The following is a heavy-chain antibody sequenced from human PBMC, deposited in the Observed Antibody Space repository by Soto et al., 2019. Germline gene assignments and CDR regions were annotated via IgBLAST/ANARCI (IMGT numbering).Heavy chain of an antibody. J-gene: IGHJ5*02. Sequence: ASVKVSCKASGYTFTSYGIHWVRQAPGQRLEWMGWINAANGDTKYSPKFQGRVTITRDASASTAYMELSSLRSEDTAVYYCVRRHVSATGIDWFDPWGQGTLVTVSS. D-gene: IGHD6-13*01. V-gene: IGHV1-3*01. CDR2: INAANGDT. CDR1: GYTFTSYG. CDR3: VRRHVSATGIDWFDP.